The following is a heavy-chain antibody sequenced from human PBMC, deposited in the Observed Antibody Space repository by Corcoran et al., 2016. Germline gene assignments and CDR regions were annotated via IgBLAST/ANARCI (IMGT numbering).Heavy chain of an antibody. V-gene: IGHV5-51*01. CDR1: GYSFTSYW. Sequence: EVQLVQSGAEVKKPGESLKISCKGSGYSFTSYWIGWVRQMPGKGLEWMGIIYPGDSDTRYSPSFQGQVTISADKSISTASLQWSSLKASDTAMVYCARQGGNSSMDPRYYFDYWGQGTLVTVSS. J-gene: IGHJ4*02. CDR2: IYPGDSDT. D-gene: IGHD3-10*01. CDR3: ARQGGNSSMDPRYYFDY.